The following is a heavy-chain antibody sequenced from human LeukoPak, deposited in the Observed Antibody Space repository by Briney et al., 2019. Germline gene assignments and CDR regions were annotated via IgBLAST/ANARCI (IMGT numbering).Heavy chain of an antibody. D-gene: IGHD5-12*01. J-gene: IGHJ6*03. CDR3: ARGIRLRGSTGRYYYYMDV. CDR2: MNPNSGNT. CDR1: GYTFTSYD. V-gene: IGHV1-8*01. Sequence: GASVKVSCKASGYTFTSYDINLVRQATGQGLEWMGWMNPNSGNTGYAQKFQGRVTMTRNTSISTAYMELSSLRSEDTAVYYCARGIRLRGSTGRYYYYMDVWGKGTTVTVSS.